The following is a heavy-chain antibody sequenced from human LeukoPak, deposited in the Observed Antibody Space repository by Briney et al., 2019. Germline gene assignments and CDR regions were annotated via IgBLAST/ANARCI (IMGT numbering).Heavy chain of an antibody. CDR2: ISSNGARI. CDR1: EFSFRTSA. D-gene: IGHD5-18*01. J-gene: IGHJ6*02. Sequence: GGSLRLTCSASEFSFRTSAMHWVRQAPGKGLENVAVISSNGARIYYADSVKGRFTISRDNYKNTLYLQMTSLRAEDTAVYYCVKDHLDTPMPNYGMDVWGQGPRSPSP. CDR3: VKDHLDTPMPNYGMDV. V-gene: IGHV3-64D*06.